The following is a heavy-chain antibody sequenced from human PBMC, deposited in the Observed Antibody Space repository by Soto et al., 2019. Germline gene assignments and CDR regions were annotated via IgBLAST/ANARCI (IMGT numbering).Heavy chain of an antibody. CDR1: GCTFSSDS. J-gene: IGHJ4*02. Sequence: SVKVSCKASGCTFSSDSFSWVRQAPGQGLEWMGGIIPMFDTPIYAQKFQDRVTITADESTSTAYMQLSSLRSGDTAVYYCARSGGLDRDFNYWGQGSLVTVS. V-gene: IGHV1-69*13. D-gene: IGHD2-15*01. CDR3: ARSGGLDRDFNY. CDR2: IIPMFDTP.